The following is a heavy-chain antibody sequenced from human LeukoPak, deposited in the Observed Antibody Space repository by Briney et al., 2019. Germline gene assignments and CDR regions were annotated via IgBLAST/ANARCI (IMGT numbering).Heavy chain of an antibody. J-gene: IGHJ4*02. CDR1: GGPFSGYF. CDR2: IHNSGTT. CDR3: ARRYYYNLGSFPFDF. Sequence: PSETLSLTCAVSGGPFSGYFWSWIRQSSGKALEWIGEIHNSGTTNYNPSLNSRVTISEDTSKNQFYLNLSSVTAADTAVYYCARRYYYNLGSFPFDFWGQGTLVTVSS. D-gene: IGHD3-10*01. V-gene: IGHV4-34*01.